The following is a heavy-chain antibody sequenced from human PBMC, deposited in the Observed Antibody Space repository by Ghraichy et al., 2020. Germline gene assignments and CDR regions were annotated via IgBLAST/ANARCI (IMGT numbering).Heavy chain of an antibody. D-gene: IGHD2-2*01. J-gene: IGHJ6*02. V-gene: IGHV3-9*01. CDR1: GFTFDDYA. CDR3: AKDMSHCSSSRCNSNYGLDV. Sequence: LSLTCGASGFTFDDYAMHWVRQAPGKGLEWVSGISWNSGSIVYADSVKGRFTISRDNARKSLYLLMDSLRPEDTAVYFCAKDMSHCSSSRCNSNYGLDVWGQGTTVTVSS. CDR2: ISWNSGSI.